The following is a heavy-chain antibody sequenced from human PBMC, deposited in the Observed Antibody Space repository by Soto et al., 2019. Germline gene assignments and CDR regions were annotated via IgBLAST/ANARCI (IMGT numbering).Heavy chain of an antibody. J-gene: IGHJ4*02. D-gene: IGHD2-2*01. CDR3: ARSQEVVVVPAAPIDY. CDR2: INPSGGST. Sequence: GASVKVSCKTSGYTFSNYYINWLRQAPGQGLQWMGRINPSGGSTSYAQKFQGRVTMTRVTSTSTVYMDLSSLSSEDTAVYYCARSQEVVVVPAAPIDYWGQGTLVTVSS. V-gene: IGHV1-46*01. CDR1: GYTFSNYY.